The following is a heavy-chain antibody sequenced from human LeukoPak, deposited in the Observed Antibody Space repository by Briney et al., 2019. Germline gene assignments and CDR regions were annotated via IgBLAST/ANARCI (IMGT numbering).Heavy chain of an antibody. CDR1: GGTFSSYA. CDR2: IIPIFGTA. Sequence: SVKVSCKASGGTFSSYAISWVRQAPGQGLEWMGGIIPIFGTANYAQKFQGRVTITADESTSTAYMELSSLRSEGTAVYYCARDLPNYYDSSGYDYWGQGTLVTVSS. V-gene: IGHV1-69*13. D-gene: IGHD3-22*01. CDR3: ARDLPNYYDSSGYDY. J-gene: IGHJ4*02.